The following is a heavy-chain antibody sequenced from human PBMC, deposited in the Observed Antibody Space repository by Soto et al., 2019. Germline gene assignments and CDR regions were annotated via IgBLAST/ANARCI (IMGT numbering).Heavy chain of an antibody. J-gene: IGHJ4*02. Sequence: SLRLSCVVSEFTFNTYAMHWVRQAPGKGLEWVAEISYDGSRKYYADSVKGRFTISRDNSKKTLYLQMNSLGVDDTAEYYCARGTYYDFWSGYPYFDWWGQGTLVTVSS. CDR1: EFTFNTYA. V-gene: IGHV3-30*04. D-gene: IGHD3-3*01. CDR3: ARGTYYDFWSGYPYFDW. CDR2: ISYDGSRK.